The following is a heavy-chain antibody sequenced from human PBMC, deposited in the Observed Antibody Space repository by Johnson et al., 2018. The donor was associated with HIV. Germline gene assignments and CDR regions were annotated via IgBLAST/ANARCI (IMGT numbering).Heavy chain of an antibody. V-gene: IGHV3-66*01. CDR3: ARAPGYSRAFDI. Sequence: VQLVESGGGLVQPGGSLRLSCAAPGFSVSSNYMTRVRQPPGMGLEWVSVIYSGGSTSHADSVKGRFSISRDNSKNTLYLEINSLRAEDTAVYYCARAPGYSRAFDIWGQGTMVTVSS. D-gene: IGHD5-18*01. J-gene: IGHJ3*02. CDR1: GFSVSSNY. CDR2: IYSGGST.